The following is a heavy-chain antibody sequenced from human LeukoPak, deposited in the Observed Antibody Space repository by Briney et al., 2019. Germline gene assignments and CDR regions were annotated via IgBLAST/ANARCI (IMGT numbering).Heavy chain of an antibody. CDR2: IYTSGST. CDR3: ASGGRLRFLEWLHDAFDI. V-gene: IGHV4-4*07. D-gene: IGHD3-3*01. Sequence: SETLSLTCTVSGGSISSYYWSWIRQPAGKGLEWIGRIYTSGSTNYNPSLKSRVTISVDTSKNQFSLKLSSVTAADTAVYYCASGGRLRFLEWLHDAFDIWGQGTMVTVSS. J-gene: IGHJ3*02. CDR1: GGSISSYY.